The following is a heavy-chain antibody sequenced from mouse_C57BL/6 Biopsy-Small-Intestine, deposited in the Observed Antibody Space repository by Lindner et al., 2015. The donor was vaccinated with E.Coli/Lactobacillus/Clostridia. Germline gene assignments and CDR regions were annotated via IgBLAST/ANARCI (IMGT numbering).Heavy chain of an antibody. J-gene: IGHJ4*01. CDR3: AGPYYYGSTYAMDY. CDR1: GYAFSSSW. V-gene: IGHV1-82*01. Sequence: VQLQESGPELVKPGASVKISCKASGYAFSSSWMNWVKQRPGKGLEWIGRIYPGDGDTNYNGEFKGKATLTADKSSSTAYMQLSSLTSEDSAVYFCAGPYYYGSTYAMDYWGQGTSVTVSS. D-gene: IGHD1-1*01. CDR2: IYPGDGDT.